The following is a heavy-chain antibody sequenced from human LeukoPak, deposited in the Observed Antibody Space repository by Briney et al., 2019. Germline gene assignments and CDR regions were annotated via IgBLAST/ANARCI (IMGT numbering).Heavy chain of an antibody. Sequence: GGSLRLSCAASGFTFSSYEMNWVRQAPGKGLEWVSYISSSGNTVYYADSVKGRFTISRDNARNSLYLQMNSLRAEDTAVYYCARDESLATVTTGYYYYGMDVWGQGTTVTVSS. CDR1: GFTFSSYE. CDR3: ARDESLATVTTGYYYYGMDV. J-gene: IGHJ6*02. D-gene: IGHD4-11*01. V-gene: IGHV3-48*03. CDR2: ISSSGNTV.